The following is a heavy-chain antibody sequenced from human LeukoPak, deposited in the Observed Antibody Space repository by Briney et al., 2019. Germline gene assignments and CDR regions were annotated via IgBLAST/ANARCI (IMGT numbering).Heavy chain of an antibody. CDR2: IYPGDSDT. CDR3: ARLISGTLVRGLIHYYYYMDV. Sequence: GESLKISCKASGYSFTHYWIGWVRQMPGKGLEWMGIIYPGDSDTRYSPSFQGQVTISADKSITTAYLQWSSLKASDTAMYYCARLISGTLVRGLIHYYYYMDVWGKGTTVTISS. CDR1: GYSFTHYW. J-gene: IGHJ6*03. V-gene: IGHV5-51*01. D-gene: IGHD3-10*01.